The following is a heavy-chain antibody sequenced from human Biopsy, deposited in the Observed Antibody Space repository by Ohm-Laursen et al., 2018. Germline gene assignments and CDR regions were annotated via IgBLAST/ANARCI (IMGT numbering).Heavy chain of an antibody. CDR1: GESFNGYY. J-gene: IGHJ6*02. Sequence: SETLSLTCAVYGESFNGYYWSWIRQTPGKGLEWIGEINHSGRTNYNPSLKSRVTISVDTSKNQFSLMVRSVTAADTAVYYCVRGVDYYDPYHYYALDVWGQGTTVTVSS. CDR3: VRGVDYYDPYHYYALDV. V-gene: IGHV4-34*01. D-gene: IGHD3-22*01. CDR2: INHSGRT.